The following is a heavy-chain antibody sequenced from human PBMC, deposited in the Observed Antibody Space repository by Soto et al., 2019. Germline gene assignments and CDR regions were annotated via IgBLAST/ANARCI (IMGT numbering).Heavy chain of an antibody. D-gene: IGHD1-26*01. V-gene: IGHV1-24*01. J-gene: IGHJ4*02. CDR2: FDPEDGET. CDR3: GTASFNPDRVSWEWYVDY. Sequence: GASVKVSCKVSGYTLTEFSIHCVRQAPGKGLEWMGGFDPEDGETIYAQKFQGRVTMTEDTSTDTAYMEPSSLRSEDTAVYYCGTASFNPDRVSWEWYVDYWGQGTLGTGSS. CDR1: GYTLTEFS.